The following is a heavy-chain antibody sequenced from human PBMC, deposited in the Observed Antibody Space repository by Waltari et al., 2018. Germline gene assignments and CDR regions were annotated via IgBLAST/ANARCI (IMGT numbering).Heavy chain of an antibody. CDR1: GGSISSYY. D-gene: IGHD3-22*01. Sequence: QVQLQESGPGLVKPSETLSLTCTVSGGSISSYYWSWIRQPPGKGLEWIGYIYYSGITNYDPSLKSRVTISVDTSKNQFSLKLSSVTAADTAVYYCARVGVFYDIDYWGQGTLVTVSS. V-gene: IGHV4-59*01. J-gene: IGHJ4*02. CDR2: IYYSGIT. CDR3: ARVGVFYDIDY.